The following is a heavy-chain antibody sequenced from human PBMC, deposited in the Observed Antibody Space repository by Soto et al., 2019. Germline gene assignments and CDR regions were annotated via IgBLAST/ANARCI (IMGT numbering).Heavy chain of an antibody. CDR2: IYYSGST. V-gene: IGHV4-39*01. Sequence: SQTLSLTCTVSGGSISSSSYYWGWIRPPPGKGLEWIGSIYYSGSTYYNPSLKSRVTISVDTSKNQFSLKLSSVTAADTAVYYCARRDSSGWYDGGHFDYWGQGTLVTVSS. J-gene: IGHJ4*02. CDR1: GGSISSSSYY. D-gene: IGHD6-19*01. CDR3: ARRDSSGWYDGGHFDY.